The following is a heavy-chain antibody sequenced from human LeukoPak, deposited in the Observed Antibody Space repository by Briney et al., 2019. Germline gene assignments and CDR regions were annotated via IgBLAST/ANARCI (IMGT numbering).Heavy chain of an antibody. J-gene: IGHJ4*02. CDR1: GFTFSSYG. V-gene: IGHV3-30*02. Sequence: GGSLRLSCAASGFTFSSYGMHWVRQAPGKGLEWVAFIRYDGSNKYYADSVKGRFTISRDNSKNTLYLQMNSLRAEDTAVYYCARDIQSSGYSYGSDWGQGTLVTVSS. D-gene: IGHD5-18*01. CDR3: ARDIQSSGYSYGSD. CDR2: IRYDGSNK.